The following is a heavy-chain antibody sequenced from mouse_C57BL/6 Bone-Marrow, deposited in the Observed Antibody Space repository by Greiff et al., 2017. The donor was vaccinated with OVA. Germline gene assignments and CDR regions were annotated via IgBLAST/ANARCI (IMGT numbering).Heavy chain of an antibody. CDR3: MPKDYFDY. CDR1: GFNIKDDY. V-gene: IGHV14-4*01. Sequence: EVQLQQSGAELVRPGASVKLSCTASGFNIKDDYMHWVKQRPEQGLEWIGWIDPENGDTEYASKFQGKATITADTSSNTAYLQLSSLTSEDTAVYYCMPKDYFDYWGQGTTLTVSS. CDR2: IDPENGDT. J-gene: IGHJ2*01.